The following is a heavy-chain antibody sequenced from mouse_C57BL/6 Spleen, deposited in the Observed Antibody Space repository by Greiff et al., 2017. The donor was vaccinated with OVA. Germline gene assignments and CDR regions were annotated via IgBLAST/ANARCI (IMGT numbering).Heavy chain of an antibody. J-gene: IGHJ4*01. D-gene: IGHD2-5*01. CDR2: IDPSDSYT. V-gene: IGHV1-50*01. CDR3: AANANYSNYEDAMDY. CDR1: GYTFTSYW. Sequence: QVQLKQPGAELVKPGASVKLSCKASGYTFTSYWMQWVKQRPGQGLAWIAEIDPSDSYTNYNQKFTGKATLTVDTSYSTAYMQLSSLTSEDSAVYYCAANANYSNYEDAMDYWGQGTSVTASS.